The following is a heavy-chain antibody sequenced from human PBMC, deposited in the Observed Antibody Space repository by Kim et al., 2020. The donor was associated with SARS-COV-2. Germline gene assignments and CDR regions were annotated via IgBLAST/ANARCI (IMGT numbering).Heavy chain of an antibody. CDR3: ARSAYYDFWSGYYIKDYY. CDR1: GGSFSGYY. D-gene: IGHD3-3*01. Sequence: SETLSLTCAVYGGSFSGYYWSWIRQPPGKGLEWIGEINHSGSTNYNPSLKSRVTISVDTSKNQFSLKLSSVTAADTAVYYCARSAYYDFWSGYYIKDYY. J-gene: IGHJ6*01. CDR2: INHSGST. V-gene: IGHV4-34*01.